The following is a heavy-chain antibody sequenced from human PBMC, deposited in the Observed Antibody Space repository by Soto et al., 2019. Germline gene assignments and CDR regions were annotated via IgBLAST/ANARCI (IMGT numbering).Heavy chain of an antibody. CDR1: GYTFTDYS. CDR2: INTHNGHT. J-gene: IGHJ4*02. V-gene: IGHV1-18*04. Sequence: ASVTVSCKTSGYTFTDYSMNWVRQAPGQRLEWMGWINTHNGHTQYSPRFDDRVTMTTDPSTSTAYMELKGLRSDDTAVYYCARTDTWAYWGQGTLVTVSS. CDR3: ARTDTWAY. D-gene: IGHD2-2*02.